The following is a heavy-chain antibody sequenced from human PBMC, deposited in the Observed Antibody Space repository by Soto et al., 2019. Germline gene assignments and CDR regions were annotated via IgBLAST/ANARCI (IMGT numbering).Heavy chain of an antibody. J-gene: IGHJ4*02. CDR2: IYHSGST. D-gene: IGHD6-13*01. Sequence: SETLSLTCAVSGGSISSGGYSWSWIRQPPGKGLEWIGYIYHSGSTYYNPSLKSRVTISVDRSKNQFSLKLSSVTAADTAVYYCARVRGTAGKRYFDYWGQGTLVTFSS. CDR1: GGSISSGGYS. V-gene: IGHV4-30-2*01. CDR3: ARVRGTAGKRYFDY.